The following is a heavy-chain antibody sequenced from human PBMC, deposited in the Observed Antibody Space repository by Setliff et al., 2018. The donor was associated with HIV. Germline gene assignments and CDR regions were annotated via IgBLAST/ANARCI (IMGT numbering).Heavy chain of an antibody. CDR3: ARAPITIFGVLIIPTFFDY. V-gene: IGHV4-38-2*01. Sequence: SETLSLTCAVSGYSVNSDFYWGWIRHSPGRGLEWIGQIFHSGSTYYNPSLKSRVTISVDTSKNQFSLKLSSVTAADTAVYFCARAPITIFGVLIIPTFFDYWGQGTLVTVSS. CDR2: IFHSGST. D-gene: IGHD3-3*01. J-gene: IGHJ4*02. CDR1: GYSVNSDFY.